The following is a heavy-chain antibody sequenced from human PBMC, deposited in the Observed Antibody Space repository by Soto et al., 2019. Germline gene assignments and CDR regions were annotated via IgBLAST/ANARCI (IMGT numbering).Heavy chain of an antibody. CDR1: GFTFSSYG. CDR2: ISYDGSNK. V-gene: IGHV3-30*18. D-gene: IGHD5-12*01. Sequence: QVQLVESGGGVVQPGRSLRLSCAASGFTFSSYGMHWVRQAPGKGLEWVAVISYDGSNKYYADSVKGRFTISRDNSKNMLYLQMNSLRAEDTAVYYCAKARPGYSGYDYYFDYWGQGTLVTVSS. CDR3: AKARPGYSGYDYYFDY. J-gene: IGHJ4*02.